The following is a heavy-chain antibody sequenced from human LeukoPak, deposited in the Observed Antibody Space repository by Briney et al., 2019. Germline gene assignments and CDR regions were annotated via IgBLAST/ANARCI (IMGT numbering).Heavy chain of an antibody. CDR3: ASTMVRGVPFDY. Sequence: PSETLSLTCTVSGDSLSSYYWSWIRQPAGKGLEWIGEIYHSGSTNYNPSLKSRVTISVDKSKNQFSLKLSSVTAADTAVYYCASTMVRGVPFDYWGQGTLVTVSS. CDR1: GDSLSSYY. V-gene: IGHV4-59*12. CDR2: IYHSGST. D-gene: IGHD3-10*01. J-gene: IGHJ4*02.